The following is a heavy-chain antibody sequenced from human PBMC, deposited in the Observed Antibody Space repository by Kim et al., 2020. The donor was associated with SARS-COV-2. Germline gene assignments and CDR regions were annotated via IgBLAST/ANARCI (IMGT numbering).Heavy chain of an antibody. V-gene: IGHV1-69*13. CDR3: ASIIWFGDVVSAFDI. CDR2: IIPIFGTA. J-gene: IGHJ3*02. D-gene: IGHD3-10*01. CDR1: GGTFSSYA. Sequence: SVKVSCKASGGTFSSYAISWVRQAPGQGLEWMGGIIPIFGTANYAQKFQGRVTITADESTSTAYMELSSLRSEDTAVYYCASIIWFGDVVSAFDIWGQGTMVTVSS.